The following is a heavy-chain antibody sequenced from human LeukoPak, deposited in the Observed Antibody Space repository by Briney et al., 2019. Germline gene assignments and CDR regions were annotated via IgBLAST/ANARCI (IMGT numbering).Heavy chain of an antibody. J-gene: IGHJ6*02. CDR2: IYYSGST. Sequence: SETLSLTCSVSGGSISGAYWSWIRQAPGKGLEWIGYIYYSGSTDYNPFLESRVTISIDTSKNHFSLNLTAVTAADTAIYYCARTGSGRDYYGMDVWGQGTSVTVSS. CDR1: GGSISGAY. D-gene: IGHD5-12*01. V-gene: IGHV4-59*01. CDR3: ARTGSGRDYYGMDV.